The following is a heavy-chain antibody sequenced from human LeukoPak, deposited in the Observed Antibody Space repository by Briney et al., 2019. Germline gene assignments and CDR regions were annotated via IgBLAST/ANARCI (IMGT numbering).Heavy chain of an antibody. J-gene: IGHJ5*02. V-gene: IGHV3-7*01. D-gene: IGHD6-19*01. CDR2: IKQDGSGK. CDR1: GFTFSSYW. Sequence: PGGSLRLSCAASGFTFSSYWMSWVRQAPGKGLEWVANIKQDGSGKYYVDSVKGRFTISRDNAKNSLYLQMNSLRAEDTAVYYCARRFSGWYSVNWFDPWGQGTLVTVSS. CDR3: ARRFSGWYSVNWFDP.